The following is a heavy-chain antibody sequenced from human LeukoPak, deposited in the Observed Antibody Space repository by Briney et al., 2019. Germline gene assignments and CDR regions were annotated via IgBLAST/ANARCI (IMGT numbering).Heavy chain of an antibody. J-gene: IGHJ4*02. Sequence: GGSLRLSCAASGFTFSSYAMHWVRQAPGKGLKWVAVISYDGSNKYYADSVKGRFTISRDNSKNTLYLQMNSLRAEDTAVYYCAKDQSIGYCSSTSCYTSGYWGQGTLVTVSS. CDR2: ISYDGSNK. CDR3: AKDQSIGYCSSTSCYTSGY. CDR1: GFTFSSYA. V-gene: IGHV3-30-3*01. D-gene: IGHD2-2*02.